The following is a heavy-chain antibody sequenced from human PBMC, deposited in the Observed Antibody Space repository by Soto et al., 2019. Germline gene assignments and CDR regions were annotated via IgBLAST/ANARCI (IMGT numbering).Heavy chain of an antibody. CDR3: ARDLRYYGSGSPNNWFDP. V-gene: IGHV1-69*08. D-gene: IGHD3-10*01. J-gene: IGHJ5*02. Sequence: QVQLVQSGAEVKKPGSSVKVSCKASGGTFSSYTISWVRQAPGQGLEWMGRIIPILGIANYAQKFQGRVTITADKSTSTAYMELSSLRSEDTAVYYCARDLRYYGSGSPNNWFDPWGQGTLVTVSS. CDR1: GGTFSSYT. CDR2: IIPILGIA.